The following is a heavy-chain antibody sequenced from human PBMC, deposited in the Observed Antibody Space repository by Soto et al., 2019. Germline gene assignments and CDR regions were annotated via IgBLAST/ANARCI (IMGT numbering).Heavy chain of an antibody. CDR1: GFTFSSYA. V-gene: IGHV3-30-3*01. J-gene: IGHJ4*02. CDR2: ISYDGSNK. Sequence: QVQLVESGGGVVQPGRSLRLSCAASGFTFSSYAMHWVRQAPGKGLEWVAVISYDGSNKYYADSVKGRFTISRDNSKNTLYLQMNRQRAEDTAVYYCAREPTYYYDSSGYPFDYWGQGTLVTVSS. D-gene: IGHD3-22*01. CDR3: AREPTYYYDSSGYPFDY.